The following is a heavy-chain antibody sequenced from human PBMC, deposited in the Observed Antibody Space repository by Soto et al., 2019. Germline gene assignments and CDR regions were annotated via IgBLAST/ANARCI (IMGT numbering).Heavy chain of an antibody. J-gene: IGHJ6*02. CDR1: GVSFSGYY. V-gene: IGHV4-34*01. CDR2: INHSGST. D-gene: IGHD3-10*01. CDR3: ARAGPLWFGAGGMDV. Sequence: QVQLQQWGAGLLKPSETLSLTCAVYGVSFSGYYWSWIRQPPGKGQEWIGEINHSGSTNYNPSLKSRVSISVDTSKIQVTGNVRSVTAAVTAVYYGARAGPLWFGAGGMDVWGQGTTVTVSS.